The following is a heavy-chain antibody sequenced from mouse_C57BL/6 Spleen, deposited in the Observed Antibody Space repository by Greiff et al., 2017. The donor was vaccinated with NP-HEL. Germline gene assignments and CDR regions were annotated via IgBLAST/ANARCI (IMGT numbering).Heavy chain of an antibody. CDR3: ARPHYYGSSYEYFDV. J-gene: IGHJ1*03. Sequence: EVKVVESGGGLVKPGGSLKLSCAASGFTFSSYAMSWVRQTPEKRLEWVATISDGGSYTYYPDNVKGRFTISRDNAKNNLYLQMSHLKSEDTAMYYCARPHYYGSSYEYFDVWGTGTTVTVSS. CDR1: GFTFSSYA. D-gene: IGHD1-1*01. CDR2: ISDGGSYT. V-gene: IGHV5-4*03.